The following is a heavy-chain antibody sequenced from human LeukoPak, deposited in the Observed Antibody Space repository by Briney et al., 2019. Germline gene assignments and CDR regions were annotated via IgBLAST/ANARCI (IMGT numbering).Heavy chain of an antibody. J-gene: IGHJ4*02. CDR2: INHSGST. CDR1: GASIRSGDYY. CDR3: ARGFTVFDY. Sequence: SQTLSLTCTVSGASIRSGDYYWSWIRQPPGKGLEWIGEINHSGSTNYNPSLKSRVTISVDTSKNQFSLKLSSVTAADTAVYYCARGFTVFDYWGQGTLVTVSS. V-gene: IGHV4-30-4*01. D-gene: IGHD4-17*01.